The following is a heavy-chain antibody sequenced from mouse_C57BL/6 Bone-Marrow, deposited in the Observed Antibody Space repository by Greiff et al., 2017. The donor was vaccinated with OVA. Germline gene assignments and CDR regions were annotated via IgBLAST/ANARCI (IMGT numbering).Heavy chain of an antibody. CDR2: INPNSGGT. Sequence: VQLQQPGAELVKPGASVKLSCKASGYTFTSYWMNWVKQRPGQGLEWIGMINPNSGGTNYNEKFKSKATLTVDKSSSTAYMQLSSLTSEDSAVYYCARRHYGRSWFAYWGQGTLVTVSA. CDR3: ARRHYGRSWFAY. CDR1: GYTFTSYW. V-gene: IGHV1-64*01. D-gene: IGHD1-1*01. J-gene: IGHJ3*01.